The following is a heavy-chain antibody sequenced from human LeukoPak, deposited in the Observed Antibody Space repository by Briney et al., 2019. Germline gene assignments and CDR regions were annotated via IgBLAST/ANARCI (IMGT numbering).Heavy chain of an antibody. V-gene: IGHV3-7*03. Sequence: GESLRLSCAASGFSFSNYWMSWVRQSPEKGLEWVANIKEDGSARCYVDSVKGRFTISRDNPKNSLYLQMGSLRADDTAMYYCARDPRDDHNSLDYWGQGTQVTVSS. D-gene: IGHD5-24*01. CDR3: ARDPRDDHNSLDY. CDR2: IKEDGSAR. CDR1: GFSFSNYW. J-gene: IGHJ4*02.